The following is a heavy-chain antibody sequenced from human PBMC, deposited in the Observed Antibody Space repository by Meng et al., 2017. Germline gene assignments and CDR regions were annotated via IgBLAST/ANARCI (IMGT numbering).Heavy chain of an antibody. D-gene: IGHD2-15*01. Sequence: VKSGAEVKKPGAAVKVSCKASGYTFTGYYMHWVRQAPGQGLEWMGRINPNSGGTNYAQKFQGRVTMTRDTSISTAYMELSRLRSDDTAVYYCARDYREYCSGGSCYYFDYWGQGTLVTVSS. CDR1: GYTFTGYY. CDR3: ARDYREYCSGGSCYYFDY. V-gene: IGHV1-2*06. CDR2: INPNSGGT. J-gene: IGHJ4*02.